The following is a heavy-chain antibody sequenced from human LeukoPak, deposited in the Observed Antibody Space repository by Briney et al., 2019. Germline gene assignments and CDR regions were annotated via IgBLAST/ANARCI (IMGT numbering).Heavy chain of an antibody. CDR1: GGTFSSYA. V-gene: IGHV1-69*05. CDR2: IIPIFGTA. D-gene: IGHD3-22*01. CDR3: ATLDYYDTKNDY. Sequence: SVKASCKASGGTFSSYAISWVRQAPGQGLEWMGRIIPIFGTANYAQKFQGRVTITTDESTSTAYMELSSLRSEDTAVYYCATLDYYDTKNDYWGQGTLVTVSS. J-gene: IGHJ4*02.